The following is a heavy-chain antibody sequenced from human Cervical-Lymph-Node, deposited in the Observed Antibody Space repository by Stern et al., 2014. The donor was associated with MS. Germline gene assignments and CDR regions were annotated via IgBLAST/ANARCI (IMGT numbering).Heavy chain of an antibody. CDR1: GFTFTRYR. D-gene: IGHD3-9*01. J-gene: IGHJ4*02. CDR3: ARVGYDVLTGPQHFLDY. V-gene: IGHV3-7*01. Sequence: VQLLESGGGLVQPGGSLRLSCAASGFTFTRYRMTWVRQAPGKGLEWVANIKEDGSEKYYVDSVKGRFTISRDNTKHSLYLQMNSLRPDDTAVYYCARVGYDVLTGPQHFLDYWGQGTLVTVSS. CDR2: IKEDGSEK.